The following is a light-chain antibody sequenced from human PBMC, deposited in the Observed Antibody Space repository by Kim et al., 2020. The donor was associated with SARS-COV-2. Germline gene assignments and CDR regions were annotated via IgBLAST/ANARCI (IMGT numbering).Light chain of an antibody. Sequence: DIQMTQSPYTLSASVGDRVTITCRARQSISSWLAWYQQNPGKAPKLLIYKASSLESGVPSRFSGSGSGTEFTLTISSLQPDDFATYYCQQYHSYPYTFGQGTKLEI. CDR2: KAS. J-gene: IGKJ2*01. CDR1: QSISSW. V-gene: IGKV1-5*03. CDR3: QQYHSYPYT.